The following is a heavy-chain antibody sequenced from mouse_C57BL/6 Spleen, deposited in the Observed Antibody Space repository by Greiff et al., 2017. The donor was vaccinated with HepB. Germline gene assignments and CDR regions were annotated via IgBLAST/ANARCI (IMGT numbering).Heavy chain of an antibody. Sequence: VQLQQSGPELVKPGASVKMSCKASGYTFTDYNMHWVKQSHGKSLEWIGYINPNNGGTSYNQKFKGKATLTVNKSSSTAYMELRSLTSEDSAVYYCASDYYSNYDYAMDYWGQGTSVTVSS. D-gene: IGHD2-5*01. CDR1: GYTFTDYN. CDR2: INPNNGGT. J-gene: IGHJ4*01. CDR3: ASDYYSNYDYAMDY. V-gene: IGHV1-22*01.